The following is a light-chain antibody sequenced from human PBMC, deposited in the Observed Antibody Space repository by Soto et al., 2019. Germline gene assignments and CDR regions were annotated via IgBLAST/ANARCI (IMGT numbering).Light chain of an antibody. Sequence: QSVLTQPPSASGSPGQSVTISCTGTSSDIGGYNYVSWYQQHPGKAPQVLIYDVNNRPSGVSDRFSGSKSGNTASLTISGLQTEDEADYYCSSYTSIITVVFGGGTKLTVL. CDR3: SSYTSIITVV. CDR1: SSDIGGYNY. V-gene: IGLV2-14*01. J-gene: IGLJ2*01. CDR2: DVN.